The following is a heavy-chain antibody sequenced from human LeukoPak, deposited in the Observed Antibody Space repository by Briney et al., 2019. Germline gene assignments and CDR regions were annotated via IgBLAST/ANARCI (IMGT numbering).Heavy chain of an antibody. J-gene: IGHJ4*02. CDR1: GYTFTSYG. Sequence: ASVKVSCKASGYTFTSYGISWVRQAPGQGLEWMGWISAYNGNTNSAQKLQGRVTMTTDTSTSTAYMALRSLRSDYTAVYYCARGEYDFWSGYYLFDYWGQGTLVTVSS. D-gene: IGHD3-3*01. V-gene: IGHV1-18*01. CDR2: ISAYNGNT. CDR3: ARGEYDFWSGYYLFDY.